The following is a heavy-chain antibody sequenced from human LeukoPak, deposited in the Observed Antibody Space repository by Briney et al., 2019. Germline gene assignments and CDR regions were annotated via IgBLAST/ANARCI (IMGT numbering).Heavy chain of an antibody. J-gene: IGHJ3*02. CDR2: IKQDGTEK. CDR3: ARGGTGATRDDTFDI. Sequence: PGGSLRLSCAASGFTFSNYWVTWVRQAPGKGLEWVANIKQDGTEKYYVDSVKGRFTISRDNAKNSLFLQMNSLRAEDTAVYYCARGGTGATRDDTFDIWGQGAMVTVSS. D-gene: IGHD1-7*01. V-gene: IGHV3-7*05. CDR1: GFTFSNYW.